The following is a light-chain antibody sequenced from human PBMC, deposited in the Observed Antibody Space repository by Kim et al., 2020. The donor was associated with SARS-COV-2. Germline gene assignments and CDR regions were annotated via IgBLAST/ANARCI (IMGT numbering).Light chain of an antibody. CDR3: HQYGSSPET. CDR1: ETIFSNF. V-gene: IGKV3-20*01. Sequence: SPRERAPRSCRASETIFSNFLAWYQQRPGQAPRLLIYGVSTRANGIPDRFSGSGSGTDFTLTISRLEVEDFAVYYCHQYGSSPETFGQGTKVDIK. J-gene: IGKJ1*01. CDR2: GVS.